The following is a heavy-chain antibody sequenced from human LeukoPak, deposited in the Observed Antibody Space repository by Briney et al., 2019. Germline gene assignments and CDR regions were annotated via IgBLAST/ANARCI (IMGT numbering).Heavy chain of an antibody. J-gene: IGHJ4*02. V-gene: IGHV4-38-2*02. Sequence: SETLSLTCTVSDYSISSGYYWGWIRQPPGKGLEWIGSIHHSGNTYYNPSLKSRVTISVDTSKNQFSLKLSSVTAADTAVYYCARLPGFGSGYYFIDYWGQGTLVTVSS. CDR1: DYSISSGYY. CDR2: IHHSGNT. CDR3: ARLPGFGSGYYFIDY. D-gene: IGHD5-12*01.